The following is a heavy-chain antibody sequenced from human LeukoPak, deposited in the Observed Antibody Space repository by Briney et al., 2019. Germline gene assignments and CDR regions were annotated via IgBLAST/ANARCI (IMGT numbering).Heavy chain of an antibody. V-gene: IGHV3-48*03. CDR2: ISSSGSTI. D-gene: IGHD3-10*02. J-gene: IGHJ6*04. CDR3: AELGITMIGGV. Sequence: GGSLRLSCAASGFTFSSYEMNWVRQAPGKGLEWGSYISSSGSTIYYADSVKGRFPISRDNAMNSLYLQMNSLRAEDTAVYYCAELGITMIGGVWGKGTTVTISS. CDR1: GFTFSSYE.